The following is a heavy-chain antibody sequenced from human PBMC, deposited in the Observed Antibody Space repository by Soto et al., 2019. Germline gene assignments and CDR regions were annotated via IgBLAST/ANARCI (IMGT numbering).Heavy chain of an antibody. V-gene: IGHV3-66*01. CDR3: ARALQRNSNWFDP. CDR2: IYSGGST. J-gene: IGHJ5*02. CDR1: GFTVSSNY. Sequence: GGSLRLSCAASGFTVSSNYMSWVRQAPGKGLEWVSVIYSGGSTYYADSVKGRFTISRDNSKNTLYLQMNSLRAEDTAVYYCARALQRNSNWFDPWGQGTLVTVS. D-gene: IGHD1-7*01.